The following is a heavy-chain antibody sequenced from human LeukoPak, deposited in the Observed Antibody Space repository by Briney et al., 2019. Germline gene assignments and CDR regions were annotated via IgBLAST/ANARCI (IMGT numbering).Heavy chain of an antibody. CDR1: GGSISSSNW. Sequence: PSETLSLTCAVSGGSISSSNWWTWIRQPPGKGLEWIGYIYYSGSTNYNPSLKSRVTISVDTSKNQFSLKLSSVTAADTAVYYCARVTVSGSHPYFDYWGQGTLVTVSS. CDR2: IYYSGST. D-gene: IGHD3-22*01. CDR3: ARVTVSGSHPYFDY. V-gene: IGHV4-61*01. J-gene: IGHJ4*02.